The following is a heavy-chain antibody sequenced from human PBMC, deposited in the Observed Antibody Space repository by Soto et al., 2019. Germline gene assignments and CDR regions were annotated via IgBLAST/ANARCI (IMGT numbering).Heavy chain of an antibody. J-gene: IGHJ6*02. V-gene: IGHV4-39*01. CDR1: GGSISSSSYY. Sequence: PSETLSLTCTFSGGSISSSSYYWGWIRQPPGKGLEWIGSIYYSGSTYYNPSLKSRVTISVDTSKNQFSLKLSSVTAADTAVYYCARRLNPDYGDYGYYYYGMDVWGQGTTVTVSS. CDR3: ARRLNPDYGDYGYYYYGMDV. D-gene: IGHD4-17*01. CDR2: IYYSGST.